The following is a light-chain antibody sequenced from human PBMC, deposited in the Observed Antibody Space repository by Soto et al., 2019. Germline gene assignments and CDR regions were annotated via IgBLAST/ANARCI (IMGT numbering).Light chain of an antibody. Sequence: QSALTQPASVSGSPGQSITISCTGTSSVVGGYNYVSWYQQHPGKAPNLIIFDVSNRPSGVSNRFSGSKSGNSASLSISGLQNEDEADYYCSSYTGSSAPVVFGGGTKLTVL. V-gene: IGLV2-14*01. CDR2: DVS. J-gene: IGLJ2*01. CDR3: SSYTGSSAPVV. CDR1: SSVVGGYNY.